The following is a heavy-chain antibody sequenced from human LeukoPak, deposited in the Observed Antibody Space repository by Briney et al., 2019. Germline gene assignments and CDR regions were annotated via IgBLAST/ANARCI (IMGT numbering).Heavy chain of an antibody. J-gene: IGHJ6*03. D-gene: IGHD1-26*01. V-gene: IGHV3-30*02. Sequence: PGRSLRLSCAGSGFAFSSYGMHWVRQAPGKGLEWVAFIRYDGSNKYYADSVKGRFTISRDNSKNTLYLQMNSLRAEDTAVYYCAKRELLGYYYYYMDVWGKGTTVTVSS. CDR2: IRYDGSNK. CDR3: AKRELLGYYYYYMDV. CDR1: GFAFSSYG.